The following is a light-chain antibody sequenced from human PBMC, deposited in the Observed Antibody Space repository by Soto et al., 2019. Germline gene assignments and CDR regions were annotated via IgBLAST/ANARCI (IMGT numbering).Light chain of an antibody. J-gene: IGKJ1*01. Sequence: DIVLTQSPGTLSLSPGERATLSCRASQSFSSYLAWYQQKPGQAPRLLIYGASSRATGIPDRFSGSGSGTDFTLTISRLEPEDFVVYYCQQYGSSSRTFGQGTKVEIK. V-gene: IGKV3-20*01. CDR2: GAS. CDR1: QSFSSY. CDR3: QQYGSSSRT.